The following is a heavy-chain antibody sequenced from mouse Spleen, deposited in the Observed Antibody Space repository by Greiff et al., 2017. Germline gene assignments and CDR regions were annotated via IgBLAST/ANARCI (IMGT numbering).Heavy chain of an antibody. Sequence: EVMLVESGGDLVKPGGSLKLSCAASGFTFSSYGMSWVRQTPDKRLEWVATISSGGSYTYYPDSVKGRFTISRDNAKNTLYLQMSSLKSEDTAMYYCARHRGQGYFDVWGTGTTVTVSS. CDR1: GFTFSSYG. CDR2: ISSGGSYT. V-gene: IGHV5-6*02. CDR3: ARHRGQGYFDV. J-gene: IGHJ1*03. D-gene: IGHD2-14*01.